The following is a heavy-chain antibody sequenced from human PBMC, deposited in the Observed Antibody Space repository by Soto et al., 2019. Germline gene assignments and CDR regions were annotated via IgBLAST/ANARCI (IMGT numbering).Heavy chain of an antibody. D-gene: IGHD1-26*01. V-gene: IGHV3-23*01. CDR1: EFTFTSYA. CDR2: ISGSGDST. Sequence: GGSLRLSCAASEFTFTSYAMSWVRQAPGKGLEWVSDISGSGDSTYYADSVKGRFTISRDNSKNTLYLQMNSLRADDTAVYYCAKGRRSGSYRSRGFDYWGQGTLVTVS. J-gene: IGHJ4*02. CDR3: AKGRRSGSYRSRGFDY.